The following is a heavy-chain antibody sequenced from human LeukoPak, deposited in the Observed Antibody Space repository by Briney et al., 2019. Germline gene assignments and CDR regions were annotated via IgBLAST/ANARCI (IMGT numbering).Heavy chain of an antibody. CDR2: ISYDGSNK. D-gene: IGHD6-19*01. CDR3: ARDRHRDSSGRDY. J-gene: IGHJ4*02. Sequence: GRSLRLSRAASGFTFSSYAMHWVRQAPGKGLEWVAVISYDGSNKYYADSVKGRFTISRDNSKNTLYLQMNSLRAEDTAVYYCARDRHRDSSGRDYWGQGTLVTVSS. V-gene: IGHV3-30-3*01. CDR1: GFTFSSYA.